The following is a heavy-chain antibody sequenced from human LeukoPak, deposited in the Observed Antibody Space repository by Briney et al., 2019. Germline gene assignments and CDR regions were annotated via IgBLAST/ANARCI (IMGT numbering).Heavy chain of an antibody. CDR2: ISGGSGKT. CDR3: AKEASSSLGYYYGMDV. Sequence: GGSLRLSCEASGFSLGSFAMSWVRQAPGKGLGWVSTISGGSGKTYYADSVKGRFTISRDNSKNTLYLQMNSLRAEDTAVYYCAKEASSSLGYYYGMDVWGQGTTVTVSS. V-gene: IGHV3-23*01. J-gene: IGHJ6*02. CDR1: GFSLGSFA. D-gene: IGHD3-3*01.